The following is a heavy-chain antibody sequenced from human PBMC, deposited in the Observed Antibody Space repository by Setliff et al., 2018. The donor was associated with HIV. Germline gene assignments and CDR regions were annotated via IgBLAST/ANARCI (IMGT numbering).Heavy chain of an antibody. D-gene: IGHD4-4*01. CDR2: IIPIIGIA. CDR1: XGTFSNYA. CDR3: ARGWTVPGLLKNDAFDI. J-gene: IGHJ3*02. V-gene: IGHV1-69*10. Sequence: SVKVSCKASXGTFSNYAINWVRQAPGQGLEGMGGIIPIIGIASYAQKFRGRVTITADKSTSTAYMELSSLRSEDTAVYYCARGWTVPGLLKNDAFDIWGQGTMVTVSS.